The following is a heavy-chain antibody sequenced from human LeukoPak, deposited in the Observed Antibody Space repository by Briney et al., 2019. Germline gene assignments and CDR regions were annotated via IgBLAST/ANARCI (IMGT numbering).Heavy chain of an antibody. D-gene: IGHD3-22*01. V-gene: IGHV4-59*08. Sequence: AETLSLTCTVSGGSISSYCWSWIRQPPGKGLEWSGYIYYSGSTNYNASLKSRVTISAGTSTNQFPLSLSSVTPADTAVYYYARHICDSSGYYQNWFDPWGQGTLVTVSS. CDR2: IYYSGST. CDR3: ARHICDSSGYYQNWFDP. J-gene: IGHJ5*02. CDR1: GGSISSYC.